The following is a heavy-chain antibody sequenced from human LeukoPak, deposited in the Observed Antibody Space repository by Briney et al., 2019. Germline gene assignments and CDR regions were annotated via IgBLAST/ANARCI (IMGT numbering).Heavy chain of an antibody. J-gene: IGHJ4*02. CDR1: GGSISSGGYY. Sequence: PSQTLSLTCTVSGGSISSGGYYWSWIRQPPGKGLEWIGYIYYSGSTNYNPSLKSRVTISVDTSKNQFSLKLSSVTAADTAVYYCARISSSSRDYFDYWGQGTLVTVSS. D-gene: IGHD6-6*01. CDR2: IYYSGST. V-gene: IGHV4-61*08. CDR3: ARISSSSRDYFDY.